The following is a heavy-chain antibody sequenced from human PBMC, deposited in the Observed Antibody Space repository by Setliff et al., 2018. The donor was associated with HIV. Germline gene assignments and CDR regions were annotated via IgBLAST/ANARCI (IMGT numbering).Heavy chain of an antibody. CDR2: IYYSGNT. V-gene: IGHV4-39*07. J-gene: IGHJ4*02. CDR3: ARGSMPDY. CDR1: GGSLSISNYY. D-gene: IGHD2-2*01. Sequence: SETLSLTCTVSGGSLSISNYYWGWIRQPPGKGLEWIGNIYYSGNTYYNPSLKSRVTISVDTSKNQFSLKLSSVTAADTAVYYCARGSMPDYWGQGTLVTVSS.